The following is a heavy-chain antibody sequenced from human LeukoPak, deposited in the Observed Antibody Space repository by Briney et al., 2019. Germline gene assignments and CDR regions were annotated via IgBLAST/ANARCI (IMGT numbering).Heavy chain of an antibody. Sequence: PGGSLRLSCAASGFSFSSFAMSWVRQAPGKGLEWVSSISASGGTTYYADSVKGRFTISGDNSKNTLYLQMNSLRAEDTAVYYCAKDGRGSHSSGSYFDYWGQGTLVTVSA. J-gene: IGHJ4*02. CDR1: GFSFSSFA. CDR3: AKDGRGSHSSGSYFDY. D-gene: IGHD6-19*01. CDR2: ISASGGTT. V-gene: IGHV3-23*01.